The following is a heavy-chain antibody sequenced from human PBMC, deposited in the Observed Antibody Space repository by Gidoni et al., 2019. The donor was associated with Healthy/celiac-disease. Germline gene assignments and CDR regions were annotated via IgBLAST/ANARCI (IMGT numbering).Heavy chain of an antibody. J-gene: IGHJ4*02. CDR1: GGSLSSGDYY. D-gene: IGHD6-6*01. Sequence: QVPLQESGPGLVKPSQTLSLTCTVSGGSLSSGDYYWRWIRPPPGKGLDWIGYIYYSGSTYYNPSLKSRVTISVDTSKNQFSLKLSSVTAADTAVYYCARAGYSSSPVDYWGQGTLVTVSS. CDR2: IYYSGST. CDR3: ARAGYSSSPVDY. V-gene: IGHV4-30-4*01.